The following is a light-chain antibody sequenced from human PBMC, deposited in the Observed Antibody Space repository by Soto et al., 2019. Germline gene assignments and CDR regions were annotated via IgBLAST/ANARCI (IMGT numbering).Light chain of an antibody. V-gene: IGLV1-40*01. CDR3: CTFAGSFV. CDR1: SSNIGASYH. J-gene: IGLJ1*01. Sequence: QAVVTQPPSVSGAPGQRVSISCFGGSSNIGASYHVHWYQQLPGTAPKLMIYEGSKRPSGVSNRFSGSKSGITASLTISGLQAEDEADYYCCTFAGSFVFGTGTKLTVL. CDR2: EGS.